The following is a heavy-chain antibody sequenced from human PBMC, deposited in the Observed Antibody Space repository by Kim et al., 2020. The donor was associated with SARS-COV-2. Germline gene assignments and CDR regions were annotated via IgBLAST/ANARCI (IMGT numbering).Heavy chain of an antibody. CDR1: GGSISSGGYY. Sequence: SETLSLTCTVSGGSISSGGYYWSWIRQHPGKGLEWIGYIYYSGSTYYNPSLKSRVTISVDTSKNQFSLKLSSVTAADTAVYYCARYYGSGSYFSPGEAAIPNDAFDIWGQGTMVTVSS. V-gene: IGHV4-31*03. CDR2: IYYSGST. CDR3: ARYYGSGSYFSPGEAAIPNDAFDI. D-gene: IGHD3-10*01. J-gene: IGHJ3*02.